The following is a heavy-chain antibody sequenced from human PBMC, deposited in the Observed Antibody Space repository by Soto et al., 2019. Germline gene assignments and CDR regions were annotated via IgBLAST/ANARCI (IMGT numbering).Heavy chain of an antibody. J-gene: IGHJ4*02. CDR3: EHLHSYDYSAYYYEDFYF. D-gene: IGHD3-22*01. CDR2: IYWDDDK. Sequence: QITLKESGPTLVKPTQTLTLTCTFSGFSLTTPGAGVGWIRQPPGKALEWLALIYWDDDKRYSPSLKSRLTMTKDTSRNQVIITMTNMDPKDTATYYCEHLHSYDYSAYYYEDFYFWGQGTLVTVSS. V-gene: IGHV2-5*02. CDR1: GFSLTTPGAG.